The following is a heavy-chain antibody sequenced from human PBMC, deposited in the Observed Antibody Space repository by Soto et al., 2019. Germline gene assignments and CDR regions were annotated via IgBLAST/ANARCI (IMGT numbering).Heavy chain of an antibody. J-gene: IGHJ4*02. D-gene: IGHD3-16*01. CDR3: AAYSHKGY. V-gene: IGHV3-66*01. Sequence: EAQLVESGGDLVQPGGSLRLSCAASGFTVSNNYMSWVRQAPGKGLEWVSLIYSGGSTYYADSVKGRFTISRDSSKNTLYLQMNSLRAEVTAMYYCAAYSHKGYWGQGTLVTVSS. CDR2: IYSGGST. CDR1: GFTVSNNY.